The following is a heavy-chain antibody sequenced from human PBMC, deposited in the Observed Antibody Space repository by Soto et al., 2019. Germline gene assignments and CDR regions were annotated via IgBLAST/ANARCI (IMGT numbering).Heavy chain of an antibody. Sequence: QVQLVQSGAEVKKPGSSVKVSCKASGGTFSSYAISWVRQAPGQGLEWMGGIIPIFGTANYAQKVKGRFTITADESTSRAYMELSSLSSEETAVYYCAGGANREGIVVVTVIDYYCGMDVWGQVTTVTVAS. D-gene: IGHD2-21*02. CDR2: IIPIFGTA. J-gene: IGHJ6*02. CDR1: GGTFSSYA. CDR3: AGGANREGIVVVTVIDYYCGMDV. V-gene: IGHV1-69*01.